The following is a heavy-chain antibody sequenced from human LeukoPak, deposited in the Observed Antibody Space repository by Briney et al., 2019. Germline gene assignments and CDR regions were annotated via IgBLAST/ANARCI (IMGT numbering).Heavy chain of an antibody. J-gene: IGHJ4*02. CDR1: GFTFSDYY. CDR2: ISSSGSTI. V-gene: IGHV3-11*04. CDR3: ASSPPHDTNFDY. D-gene: IGHD3-22*01. Sequence: PGGSLRLSCAASGFTFSDYYMSWIRQAPGKGLEWVSYISSSGSTIYYADSVKGRFTISRDNAKNSLYLQMNSLRAEDTAVYHCASSPPHDTNFDYWGQGTLVTVSS.